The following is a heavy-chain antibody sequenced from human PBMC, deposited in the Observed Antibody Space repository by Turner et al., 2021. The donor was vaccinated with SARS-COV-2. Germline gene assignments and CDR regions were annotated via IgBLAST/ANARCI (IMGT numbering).Heavy chain of an antibody. V-gene: IGHV4-39*01. CDR2: FFYSGST. CDR3: ARQVSILGRWLAPFDS. Sequence: QLHLKESGPGLVKPSETLSLTCTVSSGSISSSAYYWGWIRQPPGKGLEWIGSFFYSGSTYYSPSLKSRITISVDTSKNQFSLNLSSVTAADTAVYYCARQVSILGRWLAPFDSWGQGTLVTVSS. D-gene: IGHD6-19*01. J-gene: IGHJ4*02. CDR1: SGSISSSAYY.